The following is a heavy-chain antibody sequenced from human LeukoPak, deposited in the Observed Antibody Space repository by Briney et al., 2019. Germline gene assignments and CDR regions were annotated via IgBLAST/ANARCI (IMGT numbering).Heavy chain of an antibody. CDR2: IYYTGST. J-gene: IGHJ1*01. CDR3: VRHSTVTTGYFQN. CDR1: GGSIGSSGYY. Sequence: SETLSLTCAVSGGSIGSSGYYWGWIRQPPGKALEWIGSIYYTGSTYYNPSLNSRVTVSVDTSKDQFSPRLSSVTAADMAIYYCVRHSTVTTGYFQNWGQGTLVTVSS. V-gene: IGHV4-39*01. D-gene: IGHD4-11*01.